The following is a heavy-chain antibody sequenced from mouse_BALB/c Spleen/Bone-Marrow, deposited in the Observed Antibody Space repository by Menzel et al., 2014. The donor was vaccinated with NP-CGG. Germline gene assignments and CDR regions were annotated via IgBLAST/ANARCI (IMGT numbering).Heavy chain of an antibody. CDR2: IYPGSGNT. J-gene: IGHJ3*01. Sequence: VQLQQSGAELARPGASVKLSCKASGYTITDYYINWVKQRTGQGLEWIGEIYPGSGNTYYNEKFKGKATLTADKSSSTAYMQLSSLTSEDSAVYFCAREGDPGAWFAYWGQGTLVTVSA. CDR1: GYTITDYY. CDR3: AREGDPGAWFAY. V-gene: IGHV1-77*01. D-gene: IGHD3-3*01.